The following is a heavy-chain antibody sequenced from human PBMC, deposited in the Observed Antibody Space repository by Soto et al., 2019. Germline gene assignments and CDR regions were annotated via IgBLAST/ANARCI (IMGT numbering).Heavy chain of an antibody. CDR2: ISGSGGST. V-gene: IGHV3-23*01. Sequence: EVQLLESGGGLVQPGGSLRLSCAASGFTFSSYAMSWVRQAPGKGLEWVSAISGSGGSTYYADSVKGRFTISRDNSKNTLYLQMNSLRAEDTAVYYCAKDGGYAYYDSSGYYLGYWGQGTLVTVSS. CDR1: GFTFSSYA. D-gene: IGHD3-22*01. CDR3: AKDGGYAYYDSSGYYLGY. J-gene: IGHJ4*02.